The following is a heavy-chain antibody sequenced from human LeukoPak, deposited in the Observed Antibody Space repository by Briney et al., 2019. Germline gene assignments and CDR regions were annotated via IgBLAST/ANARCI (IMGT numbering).Heavy chain of an antibody. CDR2: IYYSGST. CDR3: ARTPPSPLYCSSTSCYPRGESYFDY. Sequence: TSETLSLTCTVSGGSISSYYWSWIRQPPGKGLEWIGYIYYSGSTNYNPSLKSRVTISVDTSKNQFSLKLSPVTAADTAVYYCARTPPSPLYCSSTSCYPRGESYFDYWGQGTLVTVSS. D-gene: IGHD2-2*01. CDR1: GGSISSYY. V-gene: IGHV4-59*01. J-gene: IGHJ4*02.